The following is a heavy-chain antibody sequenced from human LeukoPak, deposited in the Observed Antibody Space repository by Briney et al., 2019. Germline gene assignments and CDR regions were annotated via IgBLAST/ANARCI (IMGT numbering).Heavy chain of an antibody. Sequence: ASVKVSCKASGGTFTSYAISWVRQAPGQGLEWMGGIIPIFGIANYAQKFQGRVTITADKSTSTAYMELSSLRSEDTAVYYCARSVDYYDSSGYLYFDYWGQGTLVTVSS. CDR1: GGTFTSYA. D-gene: IGHD3-22*01. J-gene: IGHJ4*02. V-gene: IGHV1-69*10. CDR3: ARSVDYYDSSGYLYFDY. CDR2: IIPIFGIA.